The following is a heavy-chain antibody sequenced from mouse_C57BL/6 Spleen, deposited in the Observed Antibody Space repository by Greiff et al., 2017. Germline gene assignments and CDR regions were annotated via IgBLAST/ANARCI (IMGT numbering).Heavy chain of an antibody. CDR3: ARHEERLPYYFDY. V-gene: IGHV5-6*01. D-gene: IGHD2-4*01. J-gene: IGHJ2*01. CDR2: ISSGGSYT. Sequence: EVQRVESGGDLVKPGGSLKLSCAASGFTFSSYGMSWVRQTPDKRLEWVATISSGGSYTYYPDSVKGRFTISRDNAKNTLYLQMSSLKSEDTAMYYCARHEERLPYYFDYWGQGTTLTVSS. CDR1: GFTFSSYG.